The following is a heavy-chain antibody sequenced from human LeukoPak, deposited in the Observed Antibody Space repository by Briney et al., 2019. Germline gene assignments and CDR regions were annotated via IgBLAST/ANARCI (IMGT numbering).Heavy chain of an antibody. J-gene: IGHJ6*03. CDR3: ATGGPISPDYYMDV. D-gene: IGHD3-9*01. V-gene: IGHV1-24*01. CDR2: FDPEDGET. Sequence: ASVKVSCKVSGYTLTELSMHWVRQAPGKGLEWMGGFDPEDGETIYAQKFQGRVTMTEDTSTDTAYMELSSLRSEDTAVYYCATGGPISPDYYMDVWGKGTTVTVSS. CDR1: GYTLTELS.